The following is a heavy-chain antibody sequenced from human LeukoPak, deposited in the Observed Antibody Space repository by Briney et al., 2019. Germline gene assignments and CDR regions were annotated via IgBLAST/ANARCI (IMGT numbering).Heavy chain of an antibody. J-gene: IGHJ3*02. Sequence: GGSLTISCKGSGYSFTSYWISWVRQMPGKGLEWMGRIDPSDSYTNYSPSFQGHVTISADKSISTAYLQWSSLKASDTAMYYCARQSGAGGPRDAFDIWGQGTMVTVSS. CDR1: GYSFTSYW. D-gene: IGHD3-10*01. CDR3: ARQSGAGGPRDAFDI. CDR2: IDPSDSYT. V-gene: IGHV5-10-1*01.